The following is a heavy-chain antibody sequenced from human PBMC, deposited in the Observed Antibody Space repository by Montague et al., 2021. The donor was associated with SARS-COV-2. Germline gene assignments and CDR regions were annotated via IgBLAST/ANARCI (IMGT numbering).Heavy chain of an antibody. J-gene: IGHJ4*02. CDR1: GGSISSGSYY. D-gene: IGHD3-3*01. Sequence: TLSLTCYVSGGSISSGSYYWSWIRQPAGKRLEWIGRIYTSGSTNYNPSIKSRVTISEDTSKNQFSLKLSSVTAAGTAVYYCARGLLGGITIFGVVTGEYYLDYWGQGTLVTVSS. CDR2: IYTSGST. V-gene: IGHV4-61*02. CDR3: ARGLLGGITIFGVVTGEYYLDY.